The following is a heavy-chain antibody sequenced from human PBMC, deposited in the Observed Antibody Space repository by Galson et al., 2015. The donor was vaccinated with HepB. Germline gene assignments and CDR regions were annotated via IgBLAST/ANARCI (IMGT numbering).Heavy chain of an antibody. CDR1: GGSISRDGYY. J-gene: IGHJ6*02. Sequence: SETLSLTCTVSGGSISRDGYYWGWIRQPPGRGLEWIGSIYYSGSTFYNPSLKSRVTMSVDTSKNQFSLQLSSVTAADTAVYYCALSIAARPGPWGTMDVWSQGTTGSVSS. CDR3: ALSIAARPGPWGTMDV. V-gene: IGHV4-39*01. CDR2: IYYSGST. D-gene: IGHD6-6*01.